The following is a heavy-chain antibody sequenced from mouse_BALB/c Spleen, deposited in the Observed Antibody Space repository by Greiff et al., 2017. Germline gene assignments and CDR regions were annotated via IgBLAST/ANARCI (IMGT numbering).Heavy chain of an antibody. CDR3: VRKGYSNYEGAMDY. D-gene: IGHD2-5*01. Sequence: EVKLVESGGGLVQPGGSRKLSCAASGFTFSSFGMHWIRQAPEKGLEWVAYISSGSYTIFYADTVKGRFTISRDNPRNTLFLQMTSLRSEDTAMYYCVRKGYSNYEGAMDYWGQGTSVTVSS. CDR1: GFTFSSFG. V-gene: IGHV5-17*02. CDR2: ISSGSYTI. J-gene: IGHJ4*01.